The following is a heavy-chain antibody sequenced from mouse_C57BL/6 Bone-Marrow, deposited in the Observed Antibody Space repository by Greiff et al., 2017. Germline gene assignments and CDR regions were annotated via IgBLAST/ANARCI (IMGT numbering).Heavy chain of an antibody. CDR3: ARDYDYDGLFAY. D-gene: IGHD2-4*01. Sequence: VQLQQSGAELVRPGASVKLSCTASGFNIKDDYMHWVKQRPEQGLEWIGWIDPENGDTEYASKFQGKATITVDTSSNTAYLQLSSLTSEDTAVYYCARDYDYDGLFAYWGQGTLVTVSA. J-gene: IGHJ3*01. CDR1: GFNIKDDY. CDR2: IDPENGDT. V-gene: IGHV14-4*01.